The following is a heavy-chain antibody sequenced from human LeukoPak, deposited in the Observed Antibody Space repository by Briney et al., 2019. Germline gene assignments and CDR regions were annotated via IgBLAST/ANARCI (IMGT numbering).Heavy chain of an antibody. CDR1: GFTFSIYA. J-gene: IGHJ3*02. Sequence: PGGSLRLSCAASGFTSGFTFSIYAMSWVRQTPGKGLEWVSVITGNSGDTYYADSVKGRFTISRDNSKNTLYLQMNSLRAEDTAVYYCTPWHDAFDIWGQGTMVTVSS. CDR3: TPWHDAFDI. V-gene: IGHV3-23*01. D-gene: IGHD5-12*01. CDR2: ITGNSGDT.